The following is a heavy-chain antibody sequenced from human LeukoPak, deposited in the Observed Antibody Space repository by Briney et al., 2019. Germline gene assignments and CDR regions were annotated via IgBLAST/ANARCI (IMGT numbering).Heavy chain of an antibody. V-gene: IGHV3-11*01. CDR2: ISSSSSTI. CDR1: GFPFRAYY. J-gene: IGHJ4*02. CDR3: ARYARSIALTNLQFDY. D-gene: IGHD6-6*01. Sequence: AGGPLRLPCAPSGFPFRAYYMSWTRQAPVKGRGGVSYISSSSSTIYYADSVKGRFTISRDNAKNSLYLQMNSLRAEDTAVYYCARYARSIALTNLQFDYWGQGTLVTVSS.